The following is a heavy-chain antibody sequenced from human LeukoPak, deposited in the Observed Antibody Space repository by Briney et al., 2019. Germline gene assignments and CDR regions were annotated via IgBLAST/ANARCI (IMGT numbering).Heavy chain of an antibody. J-gene: IGHJ5*02. D-gene: IGHD2-15*01. Sequence: SETLSLTCTVSGYSISSGYYWGWIRQPPGKRLEWIGSIYHSGSTNYNPSLKSRVTISVDTSKNQFSLKLSSVTAADTAVYYCAGDGCSGGSCYHTTLNWFDPWGQGTLVTVSS. CDR2: IYHSGST. CDR1: GYSISSGYY. CDR3: AGDGCSGGSCYHTTLNWFDP. V-gene: IGHV4-38-2*02.